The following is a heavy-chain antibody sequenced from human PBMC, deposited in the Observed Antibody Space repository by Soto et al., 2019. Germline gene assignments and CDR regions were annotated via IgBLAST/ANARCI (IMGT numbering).Heavy chain of an antibody. D-gene: IGHD1-7*01. CDR2: ISYDGSNK. CDR3: AKEGPGELELRAYYGMDV. J-gene: IGHJ6*02. CDR1: GFTFSSYG. V-gene: IGHV3-30*18. Sequence: SLRLSCAASGFTFSSYGMHWVRQAPGKGLEWVAVISYDGSNKYYADPVKGRFTISRDNSKNTLYLQMNSLRAEDTAVYYCAKEGPGELELRAYYGMDVWGQGTTVTVSS.